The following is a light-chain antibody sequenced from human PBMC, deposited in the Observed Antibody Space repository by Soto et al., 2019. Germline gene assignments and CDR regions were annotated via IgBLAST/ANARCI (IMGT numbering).Light chain of an antibody. CDR3: QKYNSAPWT. J-gene: IGKJ1*01. CDR1: QGISNY. V-gene: IGKV1-27*01. CDR2: AAS. Sequence: DIQMTQSPSSLSASVGDRVTITCRASQGISNYLAWYQQKPGKVPWLLIFAASTLQSGAPSRFRGAGSETDFTLTINGLQPEDVATYYCQKYNSAPWTFGQGTKVDIK.